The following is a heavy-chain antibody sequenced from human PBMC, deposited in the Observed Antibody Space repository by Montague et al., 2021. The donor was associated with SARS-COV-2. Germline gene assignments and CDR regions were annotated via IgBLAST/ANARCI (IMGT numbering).Heavy chain of an antibody. D-gene: IGHD4-17*01. Sequence: SETLSLTCTVSGDSTSCPNCYWGWIRQAPGKGLDWIGTIYNSGTTYYNPSLKSRLTISIDTSKSQFSLKLTSVTVADTAVYYCARHRNYGDHSLDNWFHPWGQGTLVTVSS. CDR2: IYNSGTT. CDR3: ARHRNYGDHSLDNWFHP. CDR1: GDSTSCPNCY. V-gene: IGHV4-39*01. J-gene: IGHJ5*02.